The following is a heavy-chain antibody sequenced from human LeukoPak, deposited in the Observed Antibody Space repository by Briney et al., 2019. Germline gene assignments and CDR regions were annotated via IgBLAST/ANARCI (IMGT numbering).Heavy chain of an antibody. Sequence: ASVKVSCKASGYTFTSYAMHWVRQAPGQRLEWMGWINAGNGNTKYSQEFQGRVTITRDTSASTAYMELSRLRSDDTAVYYCARDSSTRITIFGVVIYMDVWGKGTTVTVS. V-gene: IGHV1-3*01. CDR1: GYTFTSYA. CDR2: INAGNGNT. CDR3: ARDSSTRITIFGVVIYMDV. J-gene: IGHJ6*03. D-gene: IGHD3-3*01.